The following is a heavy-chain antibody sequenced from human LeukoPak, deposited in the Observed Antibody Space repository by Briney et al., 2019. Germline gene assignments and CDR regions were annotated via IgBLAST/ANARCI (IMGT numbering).Heavy chain of an antibody. J-gene: IGHJ5*02. V-gene: IGHV1-69*05. CDR1: GGTFSSYA. CDR3: ARAVEMAYWFDP. Sequence: SVKVSCKASGGTFSSYAISWVRQAPGQGLEWMGRIIPIFGTANYAQKFQGRVTITTDESTSTAYMELSSLRSEDTAAYYCARAVEMAYWFDPWGQGTLVTVSS. D-gene: IGHD5-24*01. CDR2: IIPIFGTA.